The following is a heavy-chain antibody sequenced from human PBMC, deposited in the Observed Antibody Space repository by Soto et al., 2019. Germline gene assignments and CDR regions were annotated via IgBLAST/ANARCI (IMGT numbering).Heavy chain of an antibody. D-gene: IGHD6-19*01. CDR3: AKARDQQWVRRPLDY. J-gene: IGHJ4*02. CDR2: FSATSENT. Sequence: EVQLLESGGGLVQPGGSLRLSCVGSGFFFSSYTMTWVRQAPGKGLEWVSSFSATSENTYYADSVRGRFTISRDNSKNTLCLQMNSLTAEDTAMYYSAKARDQQWVRRPLDYWGQGILVIVSS. V-gene: IGHV3-23*01. CDR1: GFFFSSYT.